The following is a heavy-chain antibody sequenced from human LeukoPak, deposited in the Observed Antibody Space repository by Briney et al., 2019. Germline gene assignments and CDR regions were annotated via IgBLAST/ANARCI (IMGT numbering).Heavy chain of an antibody. J-gene: IGHJ4*02. CDR1: GYTFTGYY. V-gene: IGHV1-2*02. Sequence: ASVRVSCKASGYTFTGYYMHWGRQAPGQGLEWRGWINPNSGGTNYAQKFKGRVTMTRDTSISTAYMELSRLRSEDTAVYYCARGYCSSTSCRSSNHDYWGQGTLVTVSS. CDR2: INPNSGGT. CDR3: ARGYCSSTSCRSSNHDY. D-gene: IGHD2-2*01.